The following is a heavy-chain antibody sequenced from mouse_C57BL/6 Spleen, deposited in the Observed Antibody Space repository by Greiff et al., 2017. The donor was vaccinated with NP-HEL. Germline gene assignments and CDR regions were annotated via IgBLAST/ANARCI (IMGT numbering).Heavy chain of an antibody. V-gene: IGHV1-64*01. D-gene: IGHD2-4*01. Sequence: QVQLQQPGAELVKPGASVKLSCKASGYTFTSYWMHWVKQRPGQGLEWIGMIHPNSGSTNYNEKFKSKATLTVDKSSSTAYMQLSSLTSEDSAVYYCASIYYDYDRVDYWGQGTTLTVSS. CDR2: IHPNSGST. J-gene: IGHJ2*01. CDR1: GYTFTSYW. CDR3: ASIYYDYDRVDY.